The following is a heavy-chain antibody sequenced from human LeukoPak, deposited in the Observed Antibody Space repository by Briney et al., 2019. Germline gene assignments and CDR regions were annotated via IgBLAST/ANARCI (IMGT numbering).Heavy chain of an antibody. D-gene: IGHD6-19*01. V-gene: IGHV1-18*01. CDR1: GYTFTSYG. CDR3: ARISSEQWLEDAFDI. CDR2: ISAYNGNT. Sequence: GASVKVSCKASGYTFTSYGISWVRQAPGQGLEWMGWISAYNGNTNYAQKLQGRVTMTTDTSTSTAYMELRSLRSDDTAVYYCARISSEQWLEDAFDIWGQGTMVTVSS. J-gene: IGHJ3*02.